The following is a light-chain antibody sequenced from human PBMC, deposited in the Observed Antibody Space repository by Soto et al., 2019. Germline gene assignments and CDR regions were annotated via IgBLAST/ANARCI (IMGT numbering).Light chain of an antibody. V-gene: IGKV1-5*03. CDR2: EAS. CDR3: QQYNSYPLT. Sequence: MHMTQSPSPLSATVGDRVTITCRASQSISSWLAWYQQKPGKAPKLLMYEASSLDGGVPSRFSGSGSGTEFTLTISSLQPDDLATYYCQQYNSYPLTFGGGTKVDIK. CDR1: QSISSW. J-gene: IGKJ4*01.